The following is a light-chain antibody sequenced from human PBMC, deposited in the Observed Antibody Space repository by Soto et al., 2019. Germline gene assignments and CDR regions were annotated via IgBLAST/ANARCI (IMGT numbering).Light chain of an antibody. V-gene: IGKV3D-15*01. Sequence: EIVMTQSPATLSVSPGERAALSCRASQSVRGNLAWYQQKPGQAPRLLIYDASNRATGIPARFSGSGSGTDFTLTISSLQPEDFATYYCQQSYITPVTFGQGTKVDIK. J-gene: IGKJ1*01. CDR1: QSVRGN. CDR3: QQSYITPVT. CDR2: DAS.